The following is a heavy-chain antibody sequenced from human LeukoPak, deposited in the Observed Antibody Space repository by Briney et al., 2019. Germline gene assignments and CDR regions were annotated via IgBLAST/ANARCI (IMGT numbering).Heavy chain of an antibody. V-gene: IGHV3-74*01. Sequence: PGGSLRLSCAASGFTFSSYWMHWVRQAPGKGLVWVSRINSDGSSTSYADSVKGRSTISRDNAKNTLYLQMNSLRAEDTAVYYCARAIPGATPFDYWGQGTLVTVSS. J-gene: IGHJ4*02. CDR3: ARAIPGATPFDY. D-gene: IGHD1-26*01. CDR2: INSDGSST. CDR1: GFTFSSYW.